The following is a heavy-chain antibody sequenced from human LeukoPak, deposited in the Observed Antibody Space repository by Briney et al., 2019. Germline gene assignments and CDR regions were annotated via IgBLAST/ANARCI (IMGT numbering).Heavy chain of an antibody. J-gene: IGHJ3*02. D-gene: IGHD2-15*01. CDR1: GGSISRYY. CDR2: ISYSGST. V-gene: IGHV4-59*01. CDR3: ARDRMRQYAFGI. Sequence: SETLSLTCAVSGGSISRYYWNWIRQPPGKGLEWIGYISYSGSTNYNPSLKSRVTISVDTSENQFSLRLSSVTAADTAVYYCARDRMRQYAFGIWGQGTMVTVSS.